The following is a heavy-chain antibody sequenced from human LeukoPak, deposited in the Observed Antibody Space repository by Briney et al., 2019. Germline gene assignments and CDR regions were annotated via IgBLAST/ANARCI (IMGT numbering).Heavy chain of an antibody. Sequence: PSETLSLTCAVYGGSFSGYYWSWILQPPGKGLEWIGEINHSGSTNYNPSLKSRVTISVDTSKNQFSLKLSSVTAADTAVYYCARGRTGLLWFGELFLWFDPWGQGTLVTVSS. V-gene: IGHV4-34*01. J-gene: IGHJ5*02. CDR3: ARGRTGLLWFGELFLWFDP. CDR1: GGSFSGYY. D-gene: IGHD3-10*01. CDR2: INHSGST.